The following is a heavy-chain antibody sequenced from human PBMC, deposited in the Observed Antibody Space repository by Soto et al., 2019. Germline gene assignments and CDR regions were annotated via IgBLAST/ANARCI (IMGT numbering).Heavy chain of an antibody. CDR2: IYLGDSDT. CDR1: GYSFTSHW. V-gene: IGHV5-51*01. J-gene: IGHJ4*02. Sequence: GESLKISCKGSGYSFTSHWIAWVRQMPGKGLEWMGIIYLGDSDTRYSPSFQGQVTISADTSISTAYLHLKASDTAMFYCARLGDVVPAAMGWSFAYWGQGTLVTVSS. D-gene: IGHD2-2*01. CDR3: ARLGDVVPAAMGWSFAY.